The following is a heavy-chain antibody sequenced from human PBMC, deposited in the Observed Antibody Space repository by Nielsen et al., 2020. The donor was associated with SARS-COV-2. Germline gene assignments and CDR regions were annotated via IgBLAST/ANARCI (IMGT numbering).Heavy chain of an antibody. CDR2: ISYDGSNK. Sequence: SCKASGYTFTGYYMHWVRQAPGKGLEWVAVISYDGSNKYYADSVKGRFTISRDNSKNTLYLQMNSLRAEDTAVYYCARWEDYGSGSYYFGFDYWGQGTLVTVSS. D-gene: IGHD3-10*01. CDR3: ARWEDYGSGSYYFGFDY. V-gene: IGHV3-30-3*01. J-gene: IGHJ4*02. CDR1: GYTFTGYY.